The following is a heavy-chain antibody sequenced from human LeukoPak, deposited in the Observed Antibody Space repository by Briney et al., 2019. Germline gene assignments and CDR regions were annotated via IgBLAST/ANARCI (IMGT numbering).Heavy chain of an antibody. CDR1: GGSISSYY. CDR3: ARRGGDSSGNCDY. V-gene: IGHV4-59*08. J-gene: IGHJ4*02. D-gene: IGHD3-22*01. CDR2: IYYSGGT. Sequence: PSETLSLTCTVSGGSISSYYWSWIRRPPGRGLEWIVDIYYSGGTNYNPSLKSRVTSSVDTSKKQFSLRLSCVTAGDTAVYYCARRGGDSSGNCDYWGEGNLVTVSS.